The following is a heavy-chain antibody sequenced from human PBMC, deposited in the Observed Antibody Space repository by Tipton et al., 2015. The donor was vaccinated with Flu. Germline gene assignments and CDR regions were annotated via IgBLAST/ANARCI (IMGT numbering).Heavy chain of an antibody. J-gene: IGHJ4*02. V-gene: IGHV3-53*01. CDR2: IYSGGST. Sequence: QLMQSGGGLVQPGGSLRPSCAVSGFIVSSNHMSWVRQAPGKGLEWVSVIYSGGSTYYTDSVKGRFTISRDNSKNTLNLQMNTLTAEDTAMYYCANNPPLRGTDSWGQGTLVIVSS. D-gene: IGHD4-17*01. CDR3: ANNPPLRGTDS. CDR1: GFIVSSNH.